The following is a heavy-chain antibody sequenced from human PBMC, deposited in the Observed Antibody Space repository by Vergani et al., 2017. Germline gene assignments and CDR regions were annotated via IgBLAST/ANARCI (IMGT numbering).Heavy chain of an antibody. CDR3: ARDLGDGDLDY. J-gene: IGHJ4*02. CDR1: GYTFTSYA. CDR2: INAGNGNT. V-gene: IGHV1-3*01. Sequence: QVQLVQSGAEVKTPGASVKVSCKASGYTFTSYAMHWVRQAPGQRLEWMGWINAGNGNTKYSQKFQGRVTITRDTSASTAYMELSSLRSEDTAVYYCARDLGDGDLDYWGQGTLVTVSS. D-gene: IGHD4-17*01.